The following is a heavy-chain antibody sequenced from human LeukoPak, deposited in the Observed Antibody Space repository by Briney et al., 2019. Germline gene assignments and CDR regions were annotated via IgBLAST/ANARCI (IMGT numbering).Heavy chain of an antibody. CDR2: IYHSGST. CDR1: GYSISSGYY. J-gene: IGHJ4*02. D-gene: IGHD3-22*01. Sequence: SETLSLTCTVSGYSISSGYYWGWIRQPPGKGLEWIGSIYHSGSTNYNPSLKSRVTISVDKSKNQFSLKLSSVTAADTAVYYCARIGYYDSFDYWGQGTLVTVSS. V-gene: IGHV4-38-2*02. CDR3: ARIGYYDSFDY.